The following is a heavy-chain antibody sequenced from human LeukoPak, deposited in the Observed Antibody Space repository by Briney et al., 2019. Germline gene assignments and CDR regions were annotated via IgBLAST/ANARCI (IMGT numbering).Heavy chain of an antibody. CDR3: ARSLVNQYKWLAPLPRYYYYYYYMDV. J-gene: IGHJ6*03. CDR2: INPNSGGT. V-gene: IGHV1-2*06. Sequence: ASVKVSCKASGYTFTGYYMHWVRQAPGQGLEWMGRINPNSGGTNYAQKFQGRVTMSRDTSISTAYMELSRLRSDDTAVYYCARSLVNQYKWLAPLPRYYYYYYYMDVWGKGTTVTVSS. D-gene: IGHD6-19*01. CDR1: GYTFTGYY.